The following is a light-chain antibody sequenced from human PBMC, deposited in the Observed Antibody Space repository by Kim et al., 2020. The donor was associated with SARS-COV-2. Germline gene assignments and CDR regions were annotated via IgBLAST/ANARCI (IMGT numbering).Light chain of an antibody. J-gene: IGLJ3*02. CDR1: SNDVGGYNY. CDR2: DVT. CDR3: SSYTSTSTVL. Sequence: QSALTQPASVSGSPGQSITISCTGTSNDVGGYNYVSWFQQLPGKAPKLMIHDVTRRPSGVSNRFSGSKSGNTASLTISGLQAEDEADYYCSSYTSTSTVLFGGGTQLTVL. V-gene: IGLV2-14*03.